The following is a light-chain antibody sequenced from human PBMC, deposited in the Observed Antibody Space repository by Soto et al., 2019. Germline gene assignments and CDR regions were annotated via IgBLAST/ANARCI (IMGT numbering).Light chain of an antibody. J-gene: IGKJ1*01. V-gene: IGKV3-20*01. Sequence: IVLTQSPGTLSLSPGERATVSCRASQSVSSSYLAWYQQKPGQAPRLLIYGASSRATGIPDRFSGSGSGTDFTLTISRLEPEDFAVYYCQQYGSSPGTFGQGTKVDIK. CDR2: GAS. CDR3: QQYGSSPGT. CDR1: QSVSSSY.